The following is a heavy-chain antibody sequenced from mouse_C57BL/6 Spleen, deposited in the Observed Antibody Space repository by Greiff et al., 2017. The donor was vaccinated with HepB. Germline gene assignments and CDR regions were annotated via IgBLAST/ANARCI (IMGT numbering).Heavy chain of an antibody. D-gene: IGHD3-2*02. CDR3: ARSQTAQATRFAY. CDR2: IHPNSGST. V-gene: IGHV1-64*01. Sequence: QVQLQQPGAELVKPGASVKLSCKASGYTFTSYWMHWVKQRPGQGLEWIGMIHPNSGSTNYNEKFKSKATLTVDKSSSTAYMQLSSLTSEDSAVYYCARSQTAQATRFAYWGQGTLVTVSA. J-gene: IGHJ3*01. CDR1: GYTFTSYW.